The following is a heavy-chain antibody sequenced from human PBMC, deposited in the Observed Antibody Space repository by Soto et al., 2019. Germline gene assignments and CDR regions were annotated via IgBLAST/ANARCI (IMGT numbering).Heavy chain of an antibody. CDR2: MTYDGATE. D-gene: IGHD3-10*01. CDR3: ARVRLTISVNDALDV. CDR1: GFPFSDYV. Sequence: QVHLVESGGGVVQPGRSLRLSCAASGFPFSDYVIHWVRQAAGKGLEWVASMTYDGATEYYADSVKGRFTVSRDNSKRTLSLQMNSLRPEDTAVYYCARVRLTISVNDALDVWGQGITVTVSS. J-gene: IGHJ3*01. V-gene: IGHV3-30*14.